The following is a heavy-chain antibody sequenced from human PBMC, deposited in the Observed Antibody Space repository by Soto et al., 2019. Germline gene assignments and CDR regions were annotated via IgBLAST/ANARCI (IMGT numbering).Heavy chain of an antibody. CDR1: GFTFSSYA. V-gene: IGHV3-23*01. Sequence: PGGSLRLSCAASGFTFSSYAMSWVRQAPGKGLEWVSAISGSGGSTYYADSVKGRFTISRDNSKNTLYLQMNSLRAEDTAVYYCAKGIGYGGFLYYFDYWGQGTLVTVSS. J-gene: IGHJ4*02. CDR3: AKGIGYGGFLYYFDY. D-gene: IGHD4-17*01. CDR2: ISGSGGST.